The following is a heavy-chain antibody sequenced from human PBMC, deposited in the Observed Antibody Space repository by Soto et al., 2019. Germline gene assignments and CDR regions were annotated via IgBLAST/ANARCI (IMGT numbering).Heavy chain of an antibody. Sequence: QLQLQESGPGLVKPSETLSHTCTVSGGSISSSSYYWGWIRQTPGKGLEWIGSIYYSGSTYYNPSLKSRVTISVDTSKNQLSLKLSSVTAADTALYYCARFSSYSDYWGQGTLVTVSS. D-gene: IGHD6-13*01. CDR2: IYYSGST. CDR1: GGSISSSSYY. CDR3: ARFSSYSDY. J-gene: IGHJ4*02. V-gene: IGHV4-39*01.